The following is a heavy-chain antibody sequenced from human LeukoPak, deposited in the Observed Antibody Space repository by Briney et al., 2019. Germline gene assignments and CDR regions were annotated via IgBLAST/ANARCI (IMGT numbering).Heavy chain of an antibody. V-gene: IGHV1-69*05. CDR2: IIPIFGTA. D-gene: IGHD6-13*01. Sequence: PVKVSCKASGGTFSSYAISWVRQAPGQGLEWMGGIIPIFGTANYAQKFQGRVSITTDESTSTAYMELSSLRSEDTAVYYCARGGPYSSSWSPDYWGQGTLVTVSS. CDR3: ARGGPYSSSWSPDY. J-gene: IGHJ4*02. CDR1: GGTFSSYA.